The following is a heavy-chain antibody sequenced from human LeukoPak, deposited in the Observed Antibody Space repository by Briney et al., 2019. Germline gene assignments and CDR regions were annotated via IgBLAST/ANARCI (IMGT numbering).Heavy chain of an antibody. Sequence: GSLRLSCAASAITFSTYAMSWVRQAPGKGLECVSVISGGAGSIYYADSVKGRFTISRDNSKNTLYLQMNSLRAEDTAVYYCAKAIVLMVYFDYWGQGTLVTVSS. D-gene: IGHD2-8*01. J-gene: IGHJ4*02. V-gene: IGHV3-23*01. CDR3: AKAIVLMVYFDY. CDR2: ISGGAGSI. CDR1: AITFSTYA.